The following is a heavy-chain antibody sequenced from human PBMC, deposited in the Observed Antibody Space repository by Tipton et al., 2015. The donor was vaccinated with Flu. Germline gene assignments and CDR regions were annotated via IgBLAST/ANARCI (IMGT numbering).Heavy chain of an antibody. V-gene: IGHV4-34*01. D-gene: IGHD2-2*01. J-gene: IGHJ6*02. CDR3: ARGLRGWFEVVVVPAANYGMDV. Sequence: TLSLTCAVYGGSFSGYYWSWIRQPPGKGLEWIGEINHSGSTNYNPSLKSRVTISVDTSKNQFSLKLSSVTAADTAVYYCARGLRGWFEVVVVPAANYGMDVWGQGTTVTVSS. CDR2: INHSGST. CDR1: GGSFSGYY.